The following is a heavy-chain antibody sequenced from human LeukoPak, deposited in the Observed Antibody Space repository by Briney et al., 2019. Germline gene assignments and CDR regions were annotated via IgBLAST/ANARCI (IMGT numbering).Heavy chain of an antibody. V-gene: IGHV3-21*01. CDR1: GFTFSSYS. J-gene: IGHJ5*02. D-gene: IGHD6-13*01. CDR3: ARDPPPITGLWAAAGTGWFDP. CDR2: ISSSSSYI. Sequence: PGGSLRLSCAASGFTFSSYSMNWVRQAPGKGLEWVSSISSSSSYIYYADSVKGRLTISRDNAKNSLYLQMNSLRAEDTAVYYCARDPPPITGLWAAAGTGWFDPWGQGTLVTVSS.